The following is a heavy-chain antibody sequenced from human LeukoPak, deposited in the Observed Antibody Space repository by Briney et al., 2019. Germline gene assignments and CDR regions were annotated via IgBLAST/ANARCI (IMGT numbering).Heavy chain of an antibody. D-gene: IGHD3-3*01. J-gene: IGHJ5*02. CDR2: ISTSGST. V-gene: IGHV4-4*07. CDR1: GGSISSYY. Sequence: SETLSLTCTVSGGSISSYYWSWIRQPAGKGLESIGHISTSGSTNYNPSLKSRVTMSVDTSKNQFSLKLSSVTAADTAVYYCARRTYYDFWSGLNWFDPWGQGTLVTVSS. CDR3: ARRTYYDFWSGLNWFDP.